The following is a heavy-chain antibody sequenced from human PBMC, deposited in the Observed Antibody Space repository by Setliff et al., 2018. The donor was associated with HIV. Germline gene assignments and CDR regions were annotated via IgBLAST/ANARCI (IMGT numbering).Heavy chain of an antibody. D-gene: IGHD3-22*01. CDR2: IIPIFGTA. CDR1: GGTFSSYA. J-gene: IGHJ1*01. CDR3: ARAPYYYDSSGYPSHAEYFQH. Sequence: SVKVSCKASGGTFSSYAISWVRQAPGQGLEWMGGIIPIFGTANYAQKFQGRVTITTDESTSTAYMELSSLRSEDTAVYYCARAPYYYDSSGYPSHAEYFQHWGQGTLVTVSS. V-gene: IGHV1-69*05.